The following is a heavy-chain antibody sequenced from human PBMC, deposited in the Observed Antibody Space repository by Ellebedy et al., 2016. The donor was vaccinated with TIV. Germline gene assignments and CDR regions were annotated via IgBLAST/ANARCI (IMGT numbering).Heavy chain of an antibody. D-gene: IGHD3-16*01. J-gene: IGHJ3*02. Sequence: PGGSLRLSCAGSGFTFSSYWMSWVRQAPGKGLEWVANINKDGSEKYYVDSVKGRFTISRDNAKKSLYLQMNSLGAEDTAVYYCVRYVDAFDIWGQGTMVTVSS. CDR2: INKDGSEK. V-gene: IGHV3-7*01. CDR3: VRYVDAFDI. CDR1: GFTFSSYW.